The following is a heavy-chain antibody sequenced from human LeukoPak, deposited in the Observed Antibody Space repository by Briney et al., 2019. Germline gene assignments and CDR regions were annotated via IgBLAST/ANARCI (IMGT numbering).Heavy chain of an antibody. V-gene: IGHV3-48*01. Sequence: GGSLRLSCAASGFTFSRYSMTWVRQAPGKGLEWISFISSSRSTTYYADSVKGRCTISRDNGKNSMYLQMHSLRAEDTAVYYCVRAEVGTTLKYYYYYMDVWSKGTTVTVSS. CDR2: ISSSRSTT. D-gene: IGHD1-26*01. CDR1: GFTFSRYS. CDR3: VRAEVGTTLKYYYYYMDV. J-gene: IGHJ6*03.